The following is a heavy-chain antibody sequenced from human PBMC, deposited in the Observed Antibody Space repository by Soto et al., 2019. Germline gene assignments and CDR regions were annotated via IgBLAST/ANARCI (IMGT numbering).Heavy chain of an antibody. CDR3: AATVVTLFDY. V-gene: IGHV1-58*01. CDR2: IVVGSGNT. J-gene: IGHJ4*02. CDR1: GFTFTSSA. Sequence: QMQLVQSGPEVKKPGTSVKVSCKASGFTFTSSAVQWVRQARGQRLEWIGWIVVGSGNTNYAQKYPERVTITRDMSTSTAYMELSSLSSGDTAVYYCAATVVTLFDYWGQGTLVTVSS. D-gene: IGHD2-21*02.